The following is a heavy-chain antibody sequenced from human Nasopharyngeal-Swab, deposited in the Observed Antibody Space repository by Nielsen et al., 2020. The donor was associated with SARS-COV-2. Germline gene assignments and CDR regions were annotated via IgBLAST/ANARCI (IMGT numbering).Heavy chain of an antibody. J-gene: IGHJ5*02. CDR1: GGMFETYW. V-gene: IGHV3-23*01. CDR3: AKDHVIDPAAETNWFGP. D-gene: IGHD2-2*01. Sequence: GGSLRLSCAVSGGMFETYWMTWVRQAPGKGLEWVSSISGSGRRRYYADSVKGRFTVSRDNSDNTLYLQMNSLRGEDTGIYYCAKDHVIDPAAETNWFGPWGQGTLVTVTS. CDR2: ISGSGRRR.